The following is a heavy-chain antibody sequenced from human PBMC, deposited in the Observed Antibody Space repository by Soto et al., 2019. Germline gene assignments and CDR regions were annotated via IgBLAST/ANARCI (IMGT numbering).Heavy chain of an antibody. V-gene: IGHV1-2*04. D-gene: IGHD2-8*01. CDR2: INPKSGGT. CDR3: ARGHSTDCSNGVCSFFYNHEMDV. Sequence: ASVKVSCKASGYSFTDYHIHWVRQALGQGLEWXXRINPKSGGTSXXXXXXGWVTMTRDRSISTVYMELTRLRSDDTAVYFCARGHSTDCSNGVCSFFYNHEMDVWGQGTTVTVSS. J-gene: IGHJ6*02. CDR1: GYSFTDYH.